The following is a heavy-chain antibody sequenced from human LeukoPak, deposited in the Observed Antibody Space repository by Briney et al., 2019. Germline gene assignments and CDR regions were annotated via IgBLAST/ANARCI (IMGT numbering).Heavy chain of an antibody. D-gene: IGHD6-19*01. CDR3: ARGREQWLVLGAFDI. Sequence: SETLSLTCTVSGGSISSSSYYWSWIRQPPGKGLEWIGEINHSGSTNYNPSLKSRVTISVDTSKNQFSLKLSSVTAADTAVYYCARGREQWLVLGAFDIWGQGTMVTVSS. CDR1: GGSISSSSYY. V-gene: IGHV4-39*07. J-gene: IGHJ3*02. CDR2: INHSGST.